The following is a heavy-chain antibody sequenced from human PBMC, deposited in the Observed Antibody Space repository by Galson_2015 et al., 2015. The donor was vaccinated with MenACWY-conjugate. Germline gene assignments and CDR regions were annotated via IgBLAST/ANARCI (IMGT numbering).Heavy chain of an antibody. V-gene: IGHV4-4*02. J-gene: IGHJ4*02. CDR2: IYHSGST. CDR1: GGSISSSNW. Sequence: LSLTCAVSGGSISSSNWWSWVRQPPGKGLEWIGEIYHSGSTNYNPSLKSRVTISVDKSKNQFSLKLSSVTAADTAVYYCARVGYYYDSSGFAPYYFDYWGQGTLVTVSS. CDR3: ARVGYYYDSSGFAPYYFDY. D-gene: IGHD3-22*01.